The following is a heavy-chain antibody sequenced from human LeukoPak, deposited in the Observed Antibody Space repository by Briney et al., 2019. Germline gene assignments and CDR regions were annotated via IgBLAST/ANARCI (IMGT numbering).Heavy chain of an antibody. CDR2: ISGRGDRT. J-gene: IGHJ4*02. D-gene: IGHD1-1*01. CDR3: ARDGVRGTY. CDR1: GFTFSSYA. V-gene: IGHV3-23*01. Sequence: GGSLRLSCAASGFTFSSYAMSWVRQAPGKGLEWVSAISGRGDRTYYADSVKGRFTISRDNAKNSLYLQMNSLRAEDTAIYYCARDGVRGTYWGQGTLVTVSS.